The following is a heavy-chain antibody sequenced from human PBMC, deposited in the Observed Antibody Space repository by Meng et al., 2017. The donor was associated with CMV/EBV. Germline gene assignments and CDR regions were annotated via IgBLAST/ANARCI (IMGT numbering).Heavy chain of an antibody. Sequence: YGMRWVRQAPGKGLEWVAVISYDGSNKYYADSVKGRFTISRDNSKNTLYLQMNSLRAEDTAVYYCAKTGCSSTGCYMGVDEYYFDYWGQGTLVTVSS. CDR3: AKTGCSSTGCYMGVDEYYFDY. CDR1: YG. CDR2: ISYDGSNK. D-gene: IGHD2-2*02. V-gene: IGHV3-30*18. J-gene: IGHJ4*02.